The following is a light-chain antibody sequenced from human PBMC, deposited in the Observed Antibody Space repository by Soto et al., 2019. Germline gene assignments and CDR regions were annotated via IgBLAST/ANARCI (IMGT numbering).Light chain of an antibody. Sequence: DIQMTQSPSYLSASVGDRVTITCRASQSISSYLNWYQQKPGKAPKLLIYDASSLQSGVQSRFSGSGSCTDFTLTISSLQAEDFATYYCQHSYSTPFTFVPGTKVDIK. J-gene: IGKJ3*01. CDR3: QHSYSTPFT. CDR1: QSISSY. CDR2: DAS. V-gene: IGKV1-39*01.